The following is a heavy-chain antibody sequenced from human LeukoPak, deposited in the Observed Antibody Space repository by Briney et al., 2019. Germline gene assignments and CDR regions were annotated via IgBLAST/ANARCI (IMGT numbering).Heavy chain of an antibody. CDR3: ARDLMGQVATVIDY. J-gene: IGHJ4*02. D-gene: IGHD5-12*01. CDR2: IYYSGST. V-gene: IGHV4-59*12. Sequence: SETLSLTCTVSGGSINSYYWSWIRQPPGKGLEWIGYIYYSGSTNYNPSLKSRVTISVDTSKNQFSLQLNSVTPEDTAVYYCARDLMGQVATVIDYWGQGTLVTVSS. CDR1: GGSINSYY.